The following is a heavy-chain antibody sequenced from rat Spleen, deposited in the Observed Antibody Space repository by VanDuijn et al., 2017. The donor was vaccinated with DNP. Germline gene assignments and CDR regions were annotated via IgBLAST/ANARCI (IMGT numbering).Heavy chain of an antibody. V-gene: IGHV5-7*01. Sequence: EVQLAESGGGLVQPGRSLKLSCAASGFIFSDHNMAWVRQAPKKGLEWVATISNDGGSTYYRDSVKGRFTISRDNAKSTLYLQMDSLRSEDTATYYCASHNSGYFDYWGQGVMVTVSS. J-gene: IGHJ2*01. CDR3: ASHNSGYFDY. CDR1: GFIFSDHN. D-gene: IGHD4-3*01. CDR2: ISNDGGST.